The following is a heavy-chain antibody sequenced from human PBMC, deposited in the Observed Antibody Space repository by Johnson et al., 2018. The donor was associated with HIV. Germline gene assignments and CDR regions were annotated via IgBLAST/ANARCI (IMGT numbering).Heavy chain of an antibody. D-gene: IGHD7-27*01. CDR1: GFTFSNYA. CDR2: ISYDGSNK. Sequence: HVQLVESVGGVVQTGRSLRLSCAASGFTFSNYAMYWVRQAPGKGLEWVVVISYDGSNKYFADSVKGRFTISRDNSKNSLYLQMNSLRAEDTAVYYCARQLGSDAFDIWGQGTMVTVSS. J-gene: IGHJ3*02. CDR3: ARQLGSDAFDI. V-gene: IGHV3-30*04.